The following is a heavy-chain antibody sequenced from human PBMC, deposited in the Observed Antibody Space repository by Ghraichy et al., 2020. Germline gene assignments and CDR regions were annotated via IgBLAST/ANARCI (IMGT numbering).Heavy chain of an antibody. D-gene: IGHD6-13*01. CDR2: IKQDGSEK. CDR3: ARSVYSSSWYEIYYYYGMDV. Sequence: GGSLRLSCAASGFTFSSYWMSWVRQAPGKGLEWVANIKQDGSEKYYVDSVKGRFTISRDNAKNSLYLQMNSLRAEDTAVYYCARSVYSSSWYEIYYYYGMDVWGQGTTVTVSS. J-gene: IGHJ6*02. V-gene: IGHV3-7*01. CDR1: GFTFSSYW.